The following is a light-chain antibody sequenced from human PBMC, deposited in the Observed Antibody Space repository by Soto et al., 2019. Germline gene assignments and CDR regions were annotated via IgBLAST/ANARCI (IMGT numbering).Light chain of an antibody. Sequence: DIQITQSPSSLSASVGDRVTITCRASQTVRTYLNWYQQKPGKAPKLLIYAASTLQNGVPSRFNGSGSGTDFTLTISSLQPEDFATYYCQQSYSTPTWTFGQGTKVDIK. CDR2: AAS. CDR3: QQSYSTPTWT. CDR1: QTVRTY. V-gene: IGKV1-39*01. J-gene: IGKJ1*01.